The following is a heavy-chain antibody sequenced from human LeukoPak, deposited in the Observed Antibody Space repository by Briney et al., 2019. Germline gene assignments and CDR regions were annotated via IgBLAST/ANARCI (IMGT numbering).Heavy chain of an antibody. D-gene: IGHD3-3*01. CDR1: GFTFSSYE. J-gene: IGHJ6*03. V-gene: IGHV3-48*03. Sequence: GGSLRLSCAASGFTFSSYEMNWVRQAPGKGLEWVSYISSSGSTIYYADSVKGRFTISRDNAKNSLSLQMNSLRVEDSALYYCARGGISIFGVVIYMDVWGKGTTVTVSS. CDR3: ARGGISIFGVVIYMDV. CDR2: ISSSGSTI.